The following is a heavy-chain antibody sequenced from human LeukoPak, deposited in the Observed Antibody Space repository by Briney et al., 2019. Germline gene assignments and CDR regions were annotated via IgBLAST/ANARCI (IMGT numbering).Heavy chain of an antibody. CDR2: IYHSGST. CDR1: GYSISSGYY. CDR3: ARRVDYGDLRGYFDY. Sequence: RPSETLSLTCTVSGYSISSGYYWGWIRQPPGKGLEWIGSIYHSGSTYYNPSLKSRVTISVDTSKNQFSLKLSSVTAADTAVYYCARRVDYGDLRGYFDYWGQGTLVTVSS. J-gene: IGHJ4*02. D-gene: IGHD4-17*01. V-gene: IGHV4-38-2*02.